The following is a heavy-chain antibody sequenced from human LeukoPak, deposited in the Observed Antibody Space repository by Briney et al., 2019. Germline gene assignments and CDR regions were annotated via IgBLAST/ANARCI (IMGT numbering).Heavy chain of an antibody. CDR1: GCTFSGYD. Sequence: RSLRLTCAASGCTFSGYDMNWVRQAPGKGLEWVADIYYDGSNKYYADSVKGRFTISRDNSKNTLYLQMNSLRAEDTAVYYCARDLSRGAAAGTNDYWGQGTLVTVSS. CDR3: ARDLSRGAAAGTNDY. J-gene: IGHJ4*02. V-gene: IGHV3-30-3*01. CDR2: IYYDGSNK. D-gene: IGHD6-13*01.